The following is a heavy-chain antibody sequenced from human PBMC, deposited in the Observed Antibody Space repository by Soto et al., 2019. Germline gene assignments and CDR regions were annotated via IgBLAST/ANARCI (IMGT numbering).Heavy chain of an antibody. CDR3: ARDPGYSAYALDY. CDR1: GGSISSYY. J-gene: IGHJ4*02. Sequence: SETLSLTCTVSGGSISSYYWSWIRQPAGKGLEWVGRISATGSTNYNPSLKSRVTMSVDTSKNQFSLNLSSVTAADTAVYYCARDPGYSAYALDYWGQGTLVTAPQ. V-gene: IGHV4-4*07. CDR2: ISATGST. D-gene: IGHD5-12*01.